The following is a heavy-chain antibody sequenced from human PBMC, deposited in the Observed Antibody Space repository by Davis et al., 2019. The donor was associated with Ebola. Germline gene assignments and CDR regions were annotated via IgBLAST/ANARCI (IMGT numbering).Heavy chain of an antibody. Sequence: PGGSLRLSCAASGFIVSDKYMSWVRQAPGKGLEWVSTYGTSADTYYADSVKGRFTISRDNSKNTLHLQMNSLRVEDTAMYYCVKDTSNIWFDVWGQGTLVTVSA. CDR3: VKDTSNIWFDV. V-gene: IGHV3-53*01. CDR1: GFIVSDKY. CDR2: YGTSADT. D-gene: IGHD2/OR15-2a*01. J-gene: IGHJ3*01.